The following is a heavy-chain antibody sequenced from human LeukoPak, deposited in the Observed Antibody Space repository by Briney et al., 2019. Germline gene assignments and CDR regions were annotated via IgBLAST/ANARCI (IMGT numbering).Heavy chain of an antibody. V-gene: IGHV4-4*07. Sequence: SETLSLTCTVSGGFTSAYFWSWIRQPAGKALEWIGRIYISGTTNYNPTLKSRVTMSVDTSKNQFSLRLRSVTAADTAVYYCAGGVLASGIGCFDPWGQGTLVTASS. J-gene: IGHJ5*02. CDR3: AGGVLASGIGCFDP. CDR2: IYISGTT. D-gene: IGHD1-26*01. CDR1: GGFTSAYF.